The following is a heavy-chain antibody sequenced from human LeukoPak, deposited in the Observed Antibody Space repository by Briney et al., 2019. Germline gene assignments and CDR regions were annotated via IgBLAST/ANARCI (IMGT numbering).Heavy chain of an antibody. Sequence: SVKVSCKAPGGTFSSYAISWVRQAPGQGLEWMGGIIPIFGTANYAQKFQGRVTITADESTSTAYMELSSLRSEDTAVYHCARGPIGSSSWYRFDYWGQGTLVTVSS. CDR3: ARGPIGSSSWYRFDY. CDR1: GGTFSSYA. D-gene: IGHD6-13*01. CDR2: IIPIFGTA. V-gene: IGHV1-69*13. J-gene: IGHJ4*02.